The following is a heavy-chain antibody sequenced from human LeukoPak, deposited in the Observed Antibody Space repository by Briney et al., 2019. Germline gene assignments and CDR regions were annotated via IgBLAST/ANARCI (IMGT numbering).Heavy chain of an antibody. V-gene: IGHV4-31*03. CDR1: GGSISSANYY. D-gene: IGHD3-10*01. CDR2: ISYSGST. J-gene: IGHJ5*02. Sequence: PSETLSLTCTVSGGSISSANYYWSWIRQHPGEGLEWIGYISYSGSTYYNPSLKSRVSISVDTSRNMFSLKLSSVTAADTAVYYCARVLLSRGWFDPWGQGTLVTVSS. CDR3: ARVLLSRGWFDP.